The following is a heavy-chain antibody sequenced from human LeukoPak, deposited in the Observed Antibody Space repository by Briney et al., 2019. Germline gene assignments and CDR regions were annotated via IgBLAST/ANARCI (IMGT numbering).Heavy chain of an antibody. CDR1: GFTFSNSA. Sequence: GGSLRLSCVASGFTFSNSAMSWVRQAPGKGLEWVSAMSGSDTGSWYADSVKGRFTISRDTSKTTLYLQMNSLRAEDTAIYYCAKDARSFGGTYFDYWGQGIQVTVSS. D-gene: IGHD4-23*01. CDR2: MSGSDTGS. J-gene: IGHJ4*02. V-gene: IGHV3-23*01. CDR3: AKDARSFGGTYFDY.